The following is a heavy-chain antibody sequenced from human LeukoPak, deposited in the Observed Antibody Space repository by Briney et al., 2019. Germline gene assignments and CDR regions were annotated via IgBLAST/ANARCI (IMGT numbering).Heavy chain of an antibody. J-gene: IGHJ6*02. CDR2: INHSGST. Sequence: PSETLSLTCAVYGGSFSGYYWSWIRQPPGKGLEWIGEINHSGSTNYNPSLKSRVTISVDTSKNQFSLKLSSVTAADTAVYYCARDTYTTVGSWLVRSYYYGMDVWGQGTTVTVSS. CDR3: ARDTYTTVGSWLVRSYYYGMDV. D-gene: IGHD6-19*01. V-gene: IGHV4-34*01. CDR1: GGSFSGYY.